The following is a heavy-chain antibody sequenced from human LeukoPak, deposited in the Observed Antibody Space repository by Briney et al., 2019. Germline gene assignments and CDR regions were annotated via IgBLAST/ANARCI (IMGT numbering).Heavy chain of an antibody. CDR1: GFTFSDYY. Sequence: GGSLRLSCAAPGFTFSDYYMSWIRQAPGKGLEWVSYISRSSSDTNYADSVKGRFTTSRDNAKNSLYLQMNSLRAEDTAVYYCARGLTTVTSLASYWGQGTLVTVSS. CDR2: ISRSSSDT. CDR3: ARGLTTVTSLASY. V-gene: IGHV3-11*05. D-gene: IGHD4-17*01. J-gene: IGHJ4*02.